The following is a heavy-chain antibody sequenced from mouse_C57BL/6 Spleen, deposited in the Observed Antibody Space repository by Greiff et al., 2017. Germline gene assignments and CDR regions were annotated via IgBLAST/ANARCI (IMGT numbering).Heavy chain of an antibody. V-gene: IGHV2-2*01. CDR1: GFSLTSYG. CDR3: AAHYYGSSPFAY. CDR2: IWSGGST. D-gene: IGHD1-1*01. Sequence: VKLMESGPGLVQPSQSLSITCTVSGFSLTSYGVHWVRQSPGKGLEWLGVIWSGGSTDYNAAFISRLCISKDNSKSQVFFKMNSLQADDTAIDYCAAHYYGSSPFAYWGQGTLVTVSA. J-gene: IGHJ3*01.